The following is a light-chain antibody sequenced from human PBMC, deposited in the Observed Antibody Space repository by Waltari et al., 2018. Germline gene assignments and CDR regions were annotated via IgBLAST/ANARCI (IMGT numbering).Light chain of an antibody. V-gene: IGLV3-21*04. CDR1: NIGSNS. J-gene: IGLJ1*01. CDR3: QVWHPDIDPGV. CDR2: YDS. Sequence: SYVLTQPPSVSVAPGETARITCGGDNIGSNSEPWYQQKQRQAPVLFIFYDSDRPSGIPARFSGSNSGNTATLTITSVEAGDEARYYCQVWHPDIDPGVFGTGTEVTVL.